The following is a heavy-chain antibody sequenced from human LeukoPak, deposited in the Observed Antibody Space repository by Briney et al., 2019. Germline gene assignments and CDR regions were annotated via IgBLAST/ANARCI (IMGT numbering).Heavy chain of an antibody. CDR3: SREHILYFMDV. CDR2: VSSDGSST. CDR1: GFTLRSYW. V-gene: IGHV3-74*01. Sequence: GGSLRLSCADSGFTLRSYWMHWVRQAPGKGLEWVSRVSSDGSSTNYADSVKGRFTISRDNAQNTLSLQMNSLRADDTAVYYCSREHILYFMDVWGKGTTVTVSS. J-gene: IGHJ6*03. D-gene: IGHD1-26*01.